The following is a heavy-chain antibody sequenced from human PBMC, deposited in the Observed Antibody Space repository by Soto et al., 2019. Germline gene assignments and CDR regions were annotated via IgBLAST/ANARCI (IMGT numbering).Heavy chain of an antibody. D-gene: IGHD3-22*01. CDR3: ARDSTYYYDSSGYYYNGFDY. V-gene: IGHV1-46*01. Sequence: QVQLVQSGAEVKKPGASVKVSCKASGYTFTSYYMHWVRQAPGQGLEWMGIINPSGGSTSYAQKFQGSVTMTRDTSTSTVYMELSSLRSEDTAVYYCARDSTYYYDSSGYYYNGFDYWGQGTLVTVSS. CDR2: INPSGGST. J-gene: IGHJ4*02. CDR1: GYTFTSYY.